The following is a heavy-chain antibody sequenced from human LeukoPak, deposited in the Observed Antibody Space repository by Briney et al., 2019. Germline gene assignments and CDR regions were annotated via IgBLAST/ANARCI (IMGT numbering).Heavy chain of an antibody. J-gene: IGHJ3*02. CDR3: ASDLSPSERAFDI. V-gene: IGHV3-21*01. D-gene: IGHD1-26*01. CDR2: ITYDADII. Sequence: GGSLRLSCAASGFSLSDHPVNWVRQPPGTGLEWVSLITYDADIITYGDSVRGRFTISRDNARQSVHLQMNSLSAEDTAVYYGASDLSPSERAFDIWGQGTLVNVSS. CDR1: GFSLSDHP.